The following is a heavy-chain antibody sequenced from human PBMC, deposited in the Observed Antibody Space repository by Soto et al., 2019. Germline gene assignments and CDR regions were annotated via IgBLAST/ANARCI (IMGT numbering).Heavy chain of an antibody. V-gene: IGHV3-23*01. J-gene: IGHJ4*02. D-gene: IGHD3-3*01. Sequence: EVQLLESGGGLVQPGGSLRLSCAASGFTFSSYAMSWVRQAPGKGLEWVSAISGSGGSTYYADSVKGRFTISRDNSKNTLYLQMNGLRAEDTAVYYCAVAAPTYYDFWSGYYADYWGQGTLVTVSS. CDR1: GFTFSSYA. CDR3: AVAAPTYYDFWSGYYADY. CDR2: ISGSGGST.